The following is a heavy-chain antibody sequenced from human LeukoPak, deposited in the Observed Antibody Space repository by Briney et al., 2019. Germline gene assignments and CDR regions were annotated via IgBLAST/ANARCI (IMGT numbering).Heavy chain of an antibody. Sequence: GASVKVSCKASGYTFTGYYMHWVRQAPGQGLEWMGWINPNSGGTNYAGKFQGRVTMARDTSISTAYMELSRLRSDDTAVYYCARGLTTNFNYDYGDYVYVEDRGYFDYWGQGTLVTVSS. CDR3: ARGLTTNFNYDYGDYVYVEDRGYFDY. D-gene: IGHD4-17*01. J-gene: IGHJ4*02. V-gene: IGHV1-2*02. CDR1: GYTFTGYY. CDR2: INPNSGGT.